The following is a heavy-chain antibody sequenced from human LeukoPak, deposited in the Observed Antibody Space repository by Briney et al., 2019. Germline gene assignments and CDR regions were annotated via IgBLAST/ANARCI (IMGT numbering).Heavy chain of an antibody. D-gene: IGHD3-22*01. Sequence: SETLSLTCTVSGGSISSYYWSWIRQPPGKGLEWIGYIYYSGSTNYNPSLKSRVTISVDTSKNQFSLKLSSVTAADTAVYYCARYYYDSSGYYPLDYWGQGTLVTVSS. CDR3: ARYYYDSSGYYPLDY. J-gene: IGHJ4*02. V-gene: IGHV4-59*01. CDR1: GGSISSYY. CDR2: IYYSGST.